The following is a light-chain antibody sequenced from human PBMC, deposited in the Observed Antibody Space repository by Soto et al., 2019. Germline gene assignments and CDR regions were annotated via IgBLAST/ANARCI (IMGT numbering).Light chain of an antibody. J-gene: IGKJ1*01. CDR1: KNLNTW. V-gene: IGKV1-5*03. Sequence: PRTHSPSILSASVGDWVNNPCRASKNLNTWLAWYQQKPGKAPRLLIYRASSLDTGVPSRFGGRGSGTQFIFTISSLQPDDSATYYCQQYSSDSTFGHGTKVEIK. CDR2: RAS. CDR3: QQYSSDST.